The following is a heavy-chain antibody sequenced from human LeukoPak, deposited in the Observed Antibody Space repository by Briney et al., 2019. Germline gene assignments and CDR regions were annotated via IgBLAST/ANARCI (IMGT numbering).Heavy chain of an antibody. J-gene: IGHJ6*02. CDR3: ARGEPGYYYGSGSYLLNYYGMDV. Sequence: SETLSLTCTVSGGSISSYYWSWIRQPPGKGLEWIGYIYYSGSTNYNPSLESRVTISVDTSKNQFSLKLSSVTAADTAVYYCARGEPGYYYGSGSYLLNYYGMDVWGQGTTVTVSS. CDR2: IYYSGST. V-gene: IGHV4-59*08. CDR1: GGSISSYY. D-gene: IGHD3-10*01.